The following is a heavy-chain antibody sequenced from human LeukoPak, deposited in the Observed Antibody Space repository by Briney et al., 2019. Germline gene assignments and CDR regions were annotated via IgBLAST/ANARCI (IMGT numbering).Heavy chain of an antibody. V-gene: IGHV1-8*01. D-gene: IGHD3-9*01. Sequence: ASVKVSCKASGYTFTDYDINWVRQATGQGLEWMGWMNPNSGNTGYTQKFQGRVTMTRNTSISTAYMELSSLGSEDTAVYYCARGHANYDTLAGYSIYAMDVWGQGTTVTVSS. CDR2: MNPNSGNT. CDR3: ARGHANYDTLAGYSIYAMDV. J-gene: IGHJ6*02. CDR1: GYTFTDYD.